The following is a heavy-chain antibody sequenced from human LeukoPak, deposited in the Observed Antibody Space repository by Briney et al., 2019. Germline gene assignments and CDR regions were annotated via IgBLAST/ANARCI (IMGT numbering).Heavy chain of an antibody. CDR2: IYYSGST. V-gene: IGHV4-59*01. CDR1: GGSISIYY. J-gene: IGHJ4*02. Sequence: PSETLSLTCTVSGGSISIYYWSWIRQPPGKGLEWIGYIYYSGSTNYNPSLKSRVTISVDTSKNQFSLKLSSVTAAETAVYYCARGVSSSGDFDYWGQGTLVTVSS. D-gene: IGHD6-6*01. CDR3: ARGVSSSGDFDY.